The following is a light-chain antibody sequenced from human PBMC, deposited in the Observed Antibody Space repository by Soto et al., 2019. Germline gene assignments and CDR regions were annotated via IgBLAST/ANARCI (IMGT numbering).Light chain of an antibody. CDR3: QQYNDWPLT. CDR2: GAS. CDR1: QSVSSN. V-gene: IGKV3-15*01. Sequence: EIVMTQPPATLSVSPGERVTLSCRASQSVSSNLAWYQQKPGQAPRLLLYGASTRATGIPARFSGSGSGTEFTLTISSLQSEDFEVYYCQQYNDWPLTFGQGTKV. J-gene: IGKJ1*01.